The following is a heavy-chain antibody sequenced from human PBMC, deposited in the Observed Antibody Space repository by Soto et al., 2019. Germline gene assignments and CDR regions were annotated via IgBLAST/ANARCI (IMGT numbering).Heavy chain of an antibody. CDR3: ARGGARAYSSLLAFARFDP. CDR1: GYTFTSYY. CDR2: INPSGGST. D-gene: IGHD6-6*01. Sequence: QVQLVQSGAEVKKPGASVKVSCKASGYTFTSYYMHWVRQAPGQGLEWMGIINPSGGSTSYAQKFQGRVTMTRDTSTSTVYMELSSLRSEDTAVYYCARGGARAYSSLLAFARFDPWGQGTLVTVSS. V-gene: IGHV1-46*01. J-gene: IGHJ5*02.